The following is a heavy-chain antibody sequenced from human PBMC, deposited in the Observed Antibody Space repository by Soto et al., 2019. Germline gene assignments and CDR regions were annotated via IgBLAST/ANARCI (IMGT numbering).Heavy chain of an antibody. J-gene: IGHJ5*02. Sequence: SETLSLTCTVSGGSISSYYWSWIRQPPGKGLEWIGYIYYSGSTNYNPSLKSRVTISVDTSKNQFSLKLSSVTAADTAAYYCARVGTYYYDSSGTRHCFDPWGQGTLVTVSS. V-gene: IGHV4-59*01. D-gene: IGHD3-22*01. CDR3: ARVGTYYYDSSGTRHCFDP. CDR1: GGSISSYY. CDR2: IYYSGST.